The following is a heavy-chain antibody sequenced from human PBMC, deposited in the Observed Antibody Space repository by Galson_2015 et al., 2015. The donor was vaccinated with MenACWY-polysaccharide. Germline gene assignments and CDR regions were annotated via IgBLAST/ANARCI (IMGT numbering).Heavy chain of an antibody. Sequence: SLRLSCAASGFSLGAWYMSWIRQAPRKGLEWLSYISKSGDSIYYGDSVKGRFAISRDNAKNSVYLQLNSLEVEDTAIYYCARGHYGLDVWGQGTTVTVSS. CDR3: ARGHYGLDV. V-gene: IGHV3-11*01. CDR1: GFSLGAWY. CDR2: ISKSGDSI. J-gene: IGHJ6*02.